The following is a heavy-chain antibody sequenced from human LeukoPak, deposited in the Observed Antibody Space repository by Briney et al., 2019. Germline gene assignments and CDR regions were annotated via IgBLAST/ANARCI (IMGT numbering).Heavy chain of an antibody. J-gene: IGHJ4*02. D-gene: IGHD5-12*01. CDR2: IKHDGSEK. CDR1: GFSLSNYW. CDR3: ARVGPGRYSDYDYYFDY. Sequence: GGSLRLSCTASGFSLSNYWMSWVRQGPGKGLEWVATIKHDGSEKYYVDSVTGRFTISRDNAESSLYLQMNSLRAEDTAVYYCARVGPGRYSDYDYYFDYWGQGTLVTVSS. V-gene: IGHV3-7*01.